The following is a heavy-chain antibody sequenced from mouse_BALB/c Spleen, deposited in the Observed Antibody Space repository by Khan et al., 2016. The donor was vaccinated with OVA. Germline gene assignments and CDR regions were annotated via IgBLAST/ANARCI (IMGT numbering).Heavy chain of an antibody. CDR2: ISPDGTYT. CDR3: TSHLTGAFDY. CDR1: GFTFSNYG. V-gene: IGHV5-6*01. J-gene: IGHJ3*01. D-gene: IGHD4-1*01. Sequence: EVQLQESGGDLVKPGGSLKLSCAASGFTFSNYGMSWVRQTPDKRLEWVATISPDGTYTYYPDSVKGRFTISRNNAKNTLYLQMSSLKSEDTAMYYCTSHLTGAFDYWGQGTLVTVSA.